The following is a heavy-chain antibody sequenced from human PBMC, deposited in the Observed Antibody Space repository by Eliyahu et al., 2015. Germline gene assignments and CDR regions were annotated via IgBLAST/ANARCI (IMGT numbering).Heavy chain of an antibody. CDR2: ISXSGGST. D-gene: IGHD1-26*01. V-gene: IGHV3-23*04. J-gene: IGHJ5*02. Sequence: EVQLVESGGGLVQPGGSLRLXCAASGFTFXSYAMSGVRPAPGKGLGGVSXISXSGGSTYYADSVKGRFTISRDNSKNTLYLQMNSLRAEDTAVYYCAKDQLVGATFWFDPWGRGTLVTVSS. CDR1: GFTFXSYA. CDR3: AKDQLVGATFWFDP.